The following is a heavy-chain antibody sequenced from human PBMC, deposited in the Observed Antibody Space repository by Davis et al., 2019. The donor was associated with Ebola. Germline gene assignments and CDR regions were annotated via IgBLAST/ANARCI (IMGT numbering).Heavy chain of an antibody. J-gene: IGHJ4*02. CDR2: INAGNGNT. D-gene: IGHD4-17*01. V-gene: IGHV1-3*01. CDR1: GYTFTSYA. Sequence: ASVKVSCKASGYTFTSYAMHWVRQAPGQRLEWMGWINAGNGNTKYSQKFQGRVTITRDTSASTAYMELSSLRSEDTAVYYSERDSTPPSSGDYIGYFDYWGQGTLVTVSS. CDR3: ERDSTPPSSGDYIGYFDY.